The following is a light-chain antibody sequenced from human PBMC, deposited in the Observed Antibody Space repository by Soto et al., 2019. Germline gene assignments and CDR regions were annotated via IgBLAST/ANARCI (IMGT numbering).Light chain of an antibody. V-gene: IGKV1-9*01. Sequence: DIPLTQSPSFLSASVGDRVTITCRASQAIANYLGWYQQRPGKAPTLLIHAASTLHGGVPSRFSGSGYGTDSTLTINTLQPEDSATYYCQQLYFYPSTFGQGTNLEIK. J-gene: IGKJ2*01. CDR1: QAIANY. CDR2: AAS. CDR3: QQLYFYPST.